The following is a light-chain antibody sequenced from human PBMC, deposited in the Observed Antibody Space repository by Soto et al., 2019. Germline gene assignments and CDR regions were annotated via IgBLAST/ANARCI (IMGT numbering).Light chain of an antibody. CDR2: GAS. Sequence: ENVLTQSPGTLSLSPGERASRRCRASQSVRSNYLAWYQKKPGQAPRLLIYGASSRATGIPDRFSGSGSGTDFTLTISRLEPEDFAVYYCQQYARSPPTFGQGTKVDIK. J-gene: IGKJ1*01. V-gene: IGKV3-20*01. CDR3: QQYARSPPT. CDR1: QSVRSNY.